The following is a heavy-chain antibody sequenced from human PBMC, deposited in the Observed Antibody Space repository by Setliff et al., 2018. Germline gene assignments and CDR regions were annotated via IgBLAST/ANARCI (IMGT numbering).Heavy chain of an antibody. D-gene: IGHD3-10*01. CDR1: GGSFSGYY. J-gene: IGHJ4*02. CDR3: AGGSEFSYGSGTIDS. CDR2: INHTGST. Sequence: SETLSLTCAVYGGSFSGYYWSWIRQPPGKGLELIGEINHTGSTTYNPSLKSRVTISVDTSKNQFSLKLSSVTPADTAVYYCAGGSEFSYGSGTIDSWGPGTLVTVSS. V-gene: IGHV4-34*01.